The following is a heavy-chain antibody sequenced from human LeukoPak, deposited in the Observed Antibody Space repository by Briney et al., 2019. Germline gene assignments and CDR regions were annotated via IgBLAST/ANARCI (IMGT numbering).Heavy chain of an antibody. Sequence: GGSVRLACAASGFTVSSYSMGWVRQDRGKWMGWLSSIIGSSSSIYYADSVKGRFTISRDNAKNSLYLQMNSLRAEDTAVYYCARGPGSGRNYNWFDPWGQGTLVTVSS. J-gene: IGHJ5*02. D-gene: IGHD3-10*01. CDR2: IIGSSSSI. CDR3: ARGPGSGRNYNWFDP. V-gene: IGHV3-21*01. CDR1: GFTVSSYS.